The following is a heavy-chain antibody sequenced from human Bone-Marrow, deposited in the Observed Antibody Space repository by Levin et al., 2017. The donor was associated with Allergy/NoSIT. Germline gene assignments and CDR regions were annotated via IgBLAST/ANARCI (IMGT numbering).Heavy chain of an antibody. Sequence: GGSLRLSCAASGFTFNGYAIHWVRQAPGKGLEWVAVLSYDGSNKVYADSVKGRFTISKDNSKNTLYLQMNSLRAEDTAVYYCAKESGAGKYYLLDDAFDIWGQGTMVTVSS. CDR1: GFTFNGYA. J-gene: IGHJ3*02. D-gene: IGHD2/OR15-2a*01. CDR3: AKESGAGKYYLLDDAFDI. CDR2: LSYDGSNK. V-gene: IGHV3-30*18.